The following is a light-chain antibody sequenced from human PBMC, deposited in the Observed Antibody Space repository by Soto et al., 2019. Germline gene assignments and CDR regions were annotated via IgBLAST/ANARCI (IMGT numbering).Light chain of an antibody. V-gene: IGKV3-15*01. CDR2: GAF. J-gene: IGKJ1*01. CDR3: QQYNDWPLT. CDR1: QSVRSN. Sequence: EIVFTQSPGTLSVSPGERATLSCRASQSVRSNLAWYQQKPGQAPSLLIYGAFTRATGIPARFSGTGSGTEFTLTISSLQSEDFALYYCQQYNDWPLTFGQGTKVDI.